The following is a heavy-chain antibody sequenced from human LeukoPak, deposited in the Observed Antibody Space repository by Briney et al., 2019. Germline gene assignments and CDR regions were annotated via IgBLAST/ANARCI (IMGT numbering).Heavy chain of an antibody. CDR3: ASGVRIAVAPNEAGRDAFDI. Sequence: GGSLRLSCAASGFTFSSYSMNWVRQAPGKGLEWVANIKQDGSEKYYVDSVKGRFTISRDNAKNSLYLQMNSLRAEDTAVYYCASGVRIAVAPNEAGRDAFDIWGQGTMVTVSS. D-gene: IGHD6-19*01. CDR2: IKQDGSEK. V-gene: IGHV3-7*01. CDR1: GFTFSSYS. J-gene: IGHJ3*02.